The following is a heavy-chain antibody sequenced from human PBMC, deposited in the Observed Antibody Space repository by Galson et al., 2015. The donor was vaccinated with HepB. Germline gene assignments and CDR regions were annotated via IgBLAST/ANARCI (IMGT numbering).Heavy chain of an antibody. CDR3: AKGPRIVGASDGDY. CDR2: ISGSGGST. V-gene: IGHV3-23*01. D-gene: IGHD1-26*01. Sequence: SLRLSCAASGFTFSSYAMSWVRQAPGKGLEWVSAISGSGGSTYYADSVKGRFTISRDNSKNTLYLQMNSLRAEDTAVYYCAKGPRIVGASDGDYWGQGTLVTVSS. CDR1: GFTFSSYA. J-gene: IGHJ4*02.